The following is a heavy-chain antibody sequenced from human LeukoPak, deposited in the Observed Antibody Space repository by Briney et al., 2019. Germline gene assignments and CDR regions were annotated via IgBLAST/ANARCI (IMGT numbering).Heavy chain of an antibody. Sequence: SETLSLTCTVSGGSISSYYWSWIRQPPGKGLEWIGYIYYSGSTNYSPSLKSRVTISVDTSKNQFSLKLSSVTAADTAVYYCARGWSGDYVEYWGQGTLVTVSS. CDR3: ARGWSGDYVEY. CDR2: IYYSGST. CDR1: GGSISSYY. J-gene: IGHJ4*02. D-gene: IGHD2-15*01. V-gene: IGHV4-59*01.